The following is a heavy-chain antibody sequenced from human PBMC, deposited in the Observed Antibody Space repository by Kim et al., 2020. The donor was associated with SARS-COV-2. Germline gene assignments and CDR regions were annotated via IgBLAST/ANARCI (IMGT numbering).Heavy chain of an antibody. D-gene: IGHD6-13*01. CDR3: ARDSRGSSTWHAGAFDI. V-gene: IGHV3-30*04. J-gene: IGHJ3*02. Sequence: GGSLRLSCAASGFTFSSNTMHWVRQAPGKGLEWVAVISFDGSNKYYADSVRGRFTISRDNSKNTLYLQMSTRRVVDTAVYYCARDSRGSSTWHAGAFDIWGQGTMVTVSS. CDR2: ISFDGSNK. CDR1: GFTFSSNT.